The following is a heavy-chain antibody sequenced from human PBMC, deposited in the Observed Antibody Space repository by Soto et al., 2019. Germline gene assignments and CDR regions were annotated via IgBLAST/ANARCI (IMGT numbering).Heavy chain of an antibody. CDR2: ISSSSSYI. CDR1: GFTFSSYS. V-gene: IGHV3-21*01. D-gene: IGHD2-2*01. J-gene: IGHJ4*02. Sequence: GSLRLSCAASGFTFSSYSMNWVRQAPGKGLEWVSSISSSSSYIYYADPVKGRFTISRDNAKNSLYLQMNSLRAEDTAVYYCARDVFQTRYQLLWVDYWGQGTLVTVSS. CDR3: ARDVFQTRYQLLWVDY.